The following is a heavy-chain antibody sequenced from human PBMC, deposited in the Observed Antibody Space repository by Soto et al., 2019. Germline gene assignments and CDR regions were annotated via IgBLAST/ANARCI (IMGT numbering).Heavy chain of an antibody. Sequence: PGESLKISCKGSGYSFTSYCIGWVRQMPGKGLEWMGIIYPGDSDTRYSPSFQGQVTISADKSISTAYLQWSSLKASDTAMYYCARHARGDDSSGYPPDYWGQGTLVTVSS. D-gene: IGHD3-22*01. CDR3: ARHARGDDSSGYPPDY. V-gene: IGHV5-51*01. CDR2: IYPGDSDT. J-gene: IGHJ4*02. CDR1: GYSFTSYC.